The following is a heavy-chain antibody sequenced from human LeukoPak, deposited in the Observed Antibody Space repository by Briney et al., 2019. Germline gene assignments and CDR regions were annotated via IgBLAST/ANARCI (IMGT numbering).Heavy chain of an antibody. Sequence: GALMLSCAASEFTFTSNAMHWVRQAPGKGLEWVAVISYDGSNKYYADSVKGRFTISRDNSKNTLYLQRTSLRAEDTAVYYCANEPCARCTVTTDYWGQGTLVTVSS. CDR3: ANEPCARCTVTTDY. CDR2: ISYDGSNK. J-gene: IGHJ4*02. CDR1: EFTFTSNA. D-gene: IGHD4-11*01. V-gene: IGHV3-30*18.